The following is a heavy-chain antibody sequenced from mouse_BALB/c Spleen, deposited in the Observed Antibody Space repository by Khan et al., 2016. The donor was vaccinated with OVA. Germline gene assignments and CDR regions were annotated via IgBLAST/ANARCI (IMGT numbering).Heavy chain of an antibody. V-gene: IGHV9-3*02. J-gene: IGHJ3*01. Sequence: QIQLVQSGPELKKPGETVKISCKASGYTFTNYGMNWVKQAPGKGLKWMGWINTNTGEPTYAEEFKGRFASSLETSASTAYLQINNLKNEGTATYFCARGNYCGSNSWFVYWGQGTLVTVSA. CDR1: GYTFTNYG. CDR3: ARGNYCGSNSWFVY. CDR2: INTNTGEP. D-gene: IGHD1-1*01.